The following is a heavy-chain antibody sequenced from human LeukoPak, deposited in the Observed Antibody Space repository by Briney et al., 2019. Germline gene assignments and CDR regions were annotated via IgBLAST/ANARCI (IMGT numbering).Heavy chain of an antibody. CDR2: ISAYNGNT. CDR1: GYTFTSYG. Sequence: ASVKVSCKASGYTFTSYGISWVRQAPGQGLEWMGWISAYNGNTNYAQKLQGRVTMTTDTSTSTAYMELSSLRSEDTAVYYCARDPTYYDILTGYYDYWGQGTLVTVSS. J-gene: IGHJ4*02. CDR3: ARDPTYYDILTGYYDY. V-gene: IGHV1-18*01. D-gene: IGHD3-9*01.